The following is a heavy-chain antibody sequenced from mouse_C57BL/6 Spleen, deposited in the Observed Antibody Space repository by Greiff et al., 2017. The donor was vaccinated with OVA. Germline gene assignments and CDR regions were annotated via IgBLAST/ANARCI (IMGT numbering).Heavy chain of an antibody. CDR3: AIYYSNGDYAMDY. CDR1: GYTFTSYW. D-gene: IGHD2-5*01. V-gene: IGHV1-64*01. CDR2: IHPNSGST. Sequence: QVQLQQPGAELVKPGASVKLSCKASGYTFTSYWMHWVKQRPGQGLEWIGMIHPNSGSTNYNEKFKSKATLTVDKSSSTAYMQLSSLTSEDSAVYYCAIYYSNGDYAMDYWGQGTSVTVSS. J-gene: IGHJ4*01.